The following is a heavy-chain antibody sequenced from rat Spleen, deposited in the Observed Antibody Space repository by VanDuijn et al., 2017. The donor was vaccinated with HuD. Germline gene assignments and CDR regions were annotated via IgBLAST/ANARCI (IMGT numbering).Heavy chain of an antibody. CDR1: GFTFSDYN. CDR3: ARDTNYFDY. V-gene: IGHV5-7*01. Sequence: EVQLVESGGGLVQPGRSLKLSCAASGFTFSDYNMAWVRQGPKKGLEWVATISYDGSGTYYRDSVQGRFTISRDNAKSTLYLQMDSLRSEDTATYYCARDTNYFDYWGHGVMVTVSS. CDR2: ISYDGSGT. J-gene: IGHJ2*01. D-gene: IGHD2-1*01.